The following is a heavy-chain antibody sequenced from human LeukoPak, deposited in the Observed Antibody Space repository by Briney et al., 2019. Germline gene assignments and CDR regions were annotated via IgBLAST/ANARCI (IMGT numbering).Heavy chain of an antibody. D-gene: IGHD5-12*01. CDR2: INTDESDI. CDR1: GFTFSPYW. V-gene: IGHV3-74*01. J-gene: IGHJ4*02. Sequence: GGSLRLSCAASGFTFSPYWMHWVRPAPGKGRVWVSRINTDESDIAYAASVKGRFTISRDNAENTLYLQMNSLRAEDTAVYYCVRQATNKPIDYWGRGTLVTVSS. CDR3: VRQATNKPIDY.